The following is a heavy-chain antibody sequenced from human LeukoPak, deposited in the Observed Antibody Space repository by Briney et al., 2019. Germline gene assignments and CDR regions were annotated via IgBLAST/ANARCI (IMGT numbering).Heavy chain of an antibody. CDR1: GFTFSSYS. CDR3: ARESRIVALSGSGMDV. D-gene: IGHD2-15*01. Sequence: GGSLRLSCAASGFTFSSYSMNWVRQAPGKGLEWVAVIWHDETNKYYADSMKGRFTISRDNSKNTLFLQMNSLRAEDTAVYYCARESRIVALSGSGMDVWGQGTTVTVSS. V-gene: IGHV3-33*08. J-gene: IGHJ6*02. CDR2: IWHDETNK.